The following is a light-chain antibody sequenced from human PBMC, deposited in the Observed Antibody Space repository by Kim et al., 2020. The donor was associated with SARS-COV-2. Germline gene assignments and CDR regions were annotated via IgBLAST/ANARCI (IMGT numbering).Light chain of an antibody. V-gene: IGLV2-23*02. CDR3: CSYATTTWV. CDR2: EVS. Sequence: QSALTQPASVSGSPGQSITISCTGTSSDVGSYNLVSWYQQHPGKAPKVMIYEVSKRPSWVSNRFSGSKSGNTASLTISGLQAEDEADYYCCSYATTTWVFGGGTQLTVL. J-gene: IGLJ3*02. CDR1: SSDVGSYNL.